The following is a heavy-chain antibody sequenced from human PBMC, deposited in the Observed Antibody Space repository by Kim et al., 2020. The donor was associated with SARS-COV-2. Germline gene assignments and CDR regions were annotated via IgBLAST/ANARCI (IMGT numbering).Heavy chain of an antibody. D-gene: IGHD6-6*01. CDR2: IYYSGST. Sequence: SETLSLTCTVSGGSISSGGYYWSWIRQHPGKGLEWIGYIYYSGSTYYNPSLKSRVTISVDTSKNQFSLKLSSVTAADTAVYYCAREYWYSSSSGGGRGGYYMDVWGKGTTVTVSS. CDR1: GGSISSGGYY. V-gene: IGHV4-31*03. CDR3: AREYWYSSSSGGGRGGYYMDV. J-gene: IGHJ6*03.